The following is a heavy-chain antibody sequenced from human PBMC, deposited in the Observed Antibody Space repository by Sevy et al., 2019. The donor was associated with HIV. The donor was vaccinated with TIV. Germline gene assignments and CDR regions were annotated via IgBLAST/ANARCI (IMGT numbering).Heavy chain of an antibody. D-gene: IGHD3-16*01. Sequence: GGSLRLSCAASGFTFSSYAMDWVRQAPGKGPEWVSAITASGNRAYYADSVKGRFTISRDNSKNTLYVQMNSLRAEDTAIYYCARDAGKVWGIYTIDYWGQGTLVTVSS. CDR1: GFTFSSYA. V-gene: IGHV3-23*01. CDR2: ITASGNRA. J-gene: IGHJ4*02. CDR3: ARDAGKVWGIYTIDY.